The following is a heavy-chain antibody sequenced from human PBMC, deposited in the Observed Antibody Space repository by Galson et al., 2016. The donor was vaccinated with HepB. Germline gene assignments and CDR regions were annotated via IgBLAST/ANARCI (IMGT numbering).Heavy chain of an antibody. CDR2: IHYFGST. V-gene: IGHV4-59*01. CDR3: ARDSYCGGNTCSSYGMDV. Sequence: SETLSLTCTVSGGSISNYYWSWTRQPPGRGLEWIGYIHYFGSTTYNPSFKSRVTISVTTSKNHFSLKLSSVTAADTAVYYCARDSYCGGNTCSSYGMDVWGQGTTVTVSS. J-gene: IGHJ6*02. CDR1: GGSISNYY. D-gene: IGHD2-21*01.